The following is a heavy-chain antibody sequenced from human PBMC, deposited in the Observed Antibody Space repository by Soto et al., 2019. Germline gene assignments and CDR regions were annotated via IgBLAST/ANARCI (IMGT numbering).Heavy chain of an antibody. CDR2: MNPNSGQA. D-gene: IGHD2-15*01. CDR3: ARRYCSGGSCYYFDY. CDR1: GYTFSSYD. Sequence: GASVKVSCKASGYTFSSYDINWVRQATGQGLEWMGWMNPNSGQAGYAQKFQGRLTMTRDSSIRTAYMELSNLGSEDTAVYYCARRYCSGGSCYYFDYWGQGTLVTVSS. J-gene: IGHJ4*02. V-gene: IGHV1-8*01.